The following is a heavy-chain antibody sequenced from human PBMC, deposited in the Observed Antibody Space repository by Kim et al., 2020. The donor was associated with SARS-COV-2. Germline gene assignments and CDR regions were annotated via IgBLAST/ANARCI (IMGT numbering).Heavy chain of an antibody. J-gene: IGHJ6*02. CDR2: IYYSGST. D-gene: IGHD4-17*01. V-gene: IGHV4-59*13. CDR1: GGSISSYY. CDR3: ARLEAVGGPPNDYGDYGRSYYYYGMDV. Sequence: SETLSLTCTVSGGSISSYYWSWIRQPPGKGLEWIGYIYYSGSTNYNPSLKSRVTISVDTSKNQFSLKLSSVTAAETAVYYCARLEAVGGPPNDYGDYGRSYYYYGMDVWGQGTTVTVSS.